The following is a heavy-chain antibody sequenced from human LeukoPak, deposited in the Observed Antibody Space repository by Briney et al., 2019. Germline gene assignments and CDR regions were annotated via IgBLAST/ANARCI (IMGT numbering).Heavy chain of an antibody. V-gene: IGHV4-34*01. CDR3: ARGDYGGNLDY. Sequence: SETLSLTCAVYGGSFSGYYWSWIRQPPGKGLEWIGEINHSGSTNYNPSLKSRVTISVVTSKNQFSLKLSSVTAADTAVYYCARGDYGGNLDYWGQGTLVTVSS. J-gene: IGHJ4*02. CDR1: GGSFSGYY. CDR2: INHSGST. D-gene: IGHD4-23*01.